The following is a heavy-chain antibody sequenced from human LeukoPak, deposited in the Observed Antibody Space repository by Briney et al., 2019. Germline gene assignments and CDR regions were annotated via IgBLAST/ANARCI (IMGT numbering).Heavy chain of an antibody. J-gene: IGHJ5*02. Sequence: SQTLSLTCTVSGGSISSGGYYWSWIRQHPGKGLEWIGYIYYSGSTYYNPSLKSRVTISVDTSKNQFSLKLCSVTAADTAVYYCARTGYCSSTSCSPNWFDPWGQGTLVTVSP. CDR3: ARTGYCSSTSCSPNWFDP. CDR1: GGSISSGGYY. D-gene: IGHD2-2*01. V-gene: IGHV4-31*03. CDR2: IYYSGST.